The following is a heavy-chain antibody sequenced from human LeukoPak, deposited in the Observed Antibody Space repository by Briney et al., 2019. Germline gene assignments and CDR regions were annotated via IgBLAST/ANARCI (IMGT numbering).Heavy chain of an antibody. CDR3: ARSHMVRGGRYGMDV. V-gene: IGHV4-59*01. CDR2: IYYSGRT. D-gene: IGHD3-10*01. CDR1: GGSISSYY. Sequence: TCTVSGGSISSYYWSWIRQPPGKGLEWIGYIYYSGRTNYNPSLTSRVTISVDTSKNQFSLKLSSVTAADTAVYYCARSHMVRGGRYGMDVWGKGTTVTVSS. J-gene: IGHJ6*04.